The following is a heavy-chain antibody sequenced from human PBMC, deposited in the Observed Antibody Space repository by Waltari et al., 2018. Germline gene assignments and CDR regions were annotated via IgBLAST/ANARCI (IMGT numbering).Heavy chain of an antibody. CDR2: IYYSGST. V-gene: IGHV4-39*01. J-gene: IGHJ4*02. CDR1: GGSISSSSYY. D-gene: IGHD2-15*01. CDR3: ARRGYCSGGSCLFDY. Sequence: QLQLQASGPGLVKPSETLSLTCTVSGGSISSSSYYWGWIRQPPGKGLEWIGSIYYSGSTYYNPSLKSRVTISVDTSKNQFSLKLSSVTAADTAVYYCARRGYCSGGSCLFDYWGQGTLVTVSS.